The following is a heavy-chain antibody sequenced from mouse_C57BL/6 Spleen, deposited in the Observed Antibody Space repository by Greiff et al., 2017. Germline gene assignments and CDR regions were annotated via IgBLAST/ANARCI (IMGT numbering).Heavy chain of an antibody. D-gene: IGHD4-1*01. CDR1: GFTFTSYW. CDR3: ARRDWDLDLDY. Sequence: VKLQQPGAELVQPGASVKLSCKASGFTFTSYWMHWVQQRPGQGLEWIGMIHPHSGSTNYNEKFKSKATLPVDKSSSTASMPLRSLTSEDAAVYYCARRDWDLDLDYWGQGTTLTVSS. CDR2: IHPHSGST. V-gene: IGHV1-64*01. J-gene: IGHJ2*01.